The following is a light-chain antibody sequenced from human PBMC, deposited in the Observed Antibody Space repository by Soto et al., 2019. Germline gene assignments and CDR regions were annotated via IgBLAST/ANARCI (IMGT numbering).Light chain of an antibody. V-gene: IGLV2-14*01. CDR3: SSYTSSSPYV. J-gene: IGLJ1*01. CDR1: TSDVGGYNY. Sequence: QSALTQPASVSGSPGQSITISCTGTTSDVGGYNYDSWYQQHPGKAPKLMIYEVSNRPSGVSNRFSGSKSGNTASLTISGLQAEYEADYYCSSYTSSSPYVFGPGTKLTVL. CDR2: EVS.